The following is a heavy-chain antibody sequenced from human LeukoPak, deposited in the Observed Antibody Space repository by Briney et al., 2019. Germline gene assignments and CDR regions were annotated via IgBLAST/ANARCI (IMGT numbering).Heavy chain of an antibody. Sequence: GASVKVSCKASGYTFTSYDINWVRQATGQGLEWMGWMNPNSGNTGYAQKFQGRVTMTRNTSISTAYMELSSLRSEDTAVYYCARDSSFERDYYYGMDVWGQGTTVTVSS. J-gene: IGHJ6*02. CDR3: ARDSSFERDYYYGMDV. CDR1: GYTFTSYD. V-gene: IGHV1-8*01. CDR2: MNPNSGNT.